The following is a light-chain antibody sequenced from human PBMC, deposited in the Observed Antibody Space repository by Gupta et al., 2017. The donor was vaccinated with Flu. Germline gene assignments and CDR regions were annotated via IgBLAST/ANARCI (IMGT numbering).Light chain of an antibody. CDR1: SSDVAAHNY. CDR3: TSNTSGTTQ. J-gene: IGLJ3*02. Sequence: HSALPPPAASSASPGPSITISCTGTSSDVAAHNYVSWYQQRPGKAPQLMIYEVRTRPSGVSNRFSGSKSGNTASLTISELQAEDEAYYYCTSNTSGTTQFGGGTKLTVL. CDR2: EVR. V-gene: IGLV2-14*01.